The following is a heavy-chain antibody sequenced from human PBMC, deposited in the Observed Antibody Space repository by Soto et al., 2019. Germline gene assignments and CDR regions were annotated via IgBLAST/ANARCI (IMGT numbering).Heavy chain of an antibody. CDR3: ARQRTTVVTQAYFDH. CDR1: GESISSSSYY. V-gene: IGHV4-39*01. Sequence: SETLSLTGIVSGESISSSSYYWGRIRQPPGKGLEWIGSIYYSGRTYYNPSFKSRVTISIDTSKNQFSLKLSSVTATDTAVYYCARQRTTVVTQAYFDHWGQGALVTVSS. J-gene: IGHJ4*02. CDR2: IYYSGRT. D-gene: IGHD2-21*02.